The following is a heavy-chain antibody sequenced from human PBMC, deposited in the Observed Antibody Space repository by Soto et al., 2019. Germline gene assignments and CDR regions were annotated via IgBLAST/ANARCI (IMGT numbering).Heavy chain of an antibody. V-gene: IGHV4-59*12. Sequence: SETLSLTCTVSGDSISSYSWSWIRQPPGKGLEWIGYMYHSGSTYYNPSLKSRVTISIDRSKNQFSLKLSSVTAADTAVYYCARGVTLVRGVIHTPYFDYWGQGALVTVS. CDR3: ARGVTLVRGVIHTPYFDY. CDR1: GDSISSYS. D-gene: IGHD3-10*01. CDR2: MYHSGST. J-gene: IGHJ4*02.